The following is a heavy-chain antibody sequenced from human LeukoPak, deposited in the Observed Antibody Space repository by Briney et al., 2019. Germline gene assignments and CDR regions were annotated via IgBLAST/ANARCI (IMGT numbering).Heavy chain of an antibody. CDR3: TADLWSSSRWSNDL. Sequence: NPGGSLRLSCATSGFTFSNAWMNWVRQAPGKGLEWVGRIRSNSDGETTNYIGPVKGRFTISRDDPKNTVYLQMNNVKTEDTAVYYCTADLWSSSRWSNDLWGRGTLVTVSS. D-gene: IGHD2-2*01. CDR1: GFTFSNAW. CDR2: IRSNSDGETT. V-gene: IGHV3-15*07. J-gene: IGHJ4*02.